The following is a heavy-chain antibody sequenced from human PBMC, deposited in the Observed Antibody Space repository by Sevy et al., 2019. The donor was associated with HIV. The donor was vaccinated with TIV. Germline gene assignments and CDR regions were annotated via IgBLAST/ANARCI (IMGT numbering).Heavy chain of an antibody. CDR3: AKVDSSGYYSVSGFDY. Sequence: GGSLRLSCAASGFTFSSYAMSWVRQAPGKGLEWVSAISGSGGSTYYADSVKGRFTISRDNSKNTLYLQMNSLRAEDTAVCYCAKVDSSGYYSVSGFDYWGQGTLVTVSS. CDR1: GFTFSSYA. V-gene: IGHV3-23*01. J-gene: IGHJ4*02. D-gene: IGHD3-22*01. CDR2: ISGSGGST.